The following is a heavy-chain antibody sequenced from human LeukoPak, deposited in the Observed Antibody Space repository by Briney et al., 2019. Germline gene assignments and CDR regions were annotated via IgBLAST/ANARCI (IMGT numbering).Heavy chain of an antibody. CDR1: GGSFIGYQ. CDR3: ARDMVRGVIGAFDI. J-gene: IGHJ3*02. CDR2: IDHRGNT. V-gene: IGHV4-34*01. D-gene: IGHD3-10*01. Sequence: SETLSLTCAAYGGSFIGYQWSWIRQPPGKGLEWIGEIDHRGNTNYNPSLKSRVTISVDTSKNQFSLKLNSVTAADTAVYYCARDMVRGVIGAFDIWGQGTMVTVSS.